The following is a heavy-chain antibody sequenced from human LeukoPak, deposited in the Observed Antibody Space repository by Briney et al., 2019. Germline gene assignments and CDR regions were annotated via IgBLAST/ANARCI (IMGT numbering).Heavy chain of an antibody. V-gene: IGHV4-39*02. CDR3: AREVSRWPYYFDY. CDR1: GGSIRSSYYY. Sequence: SETLSLTCTVSGGSIRSSYYYWGWIRQPPGKGLEWIGSIYSSGSTYYNPSLKSRVTISVDTSKNQFSLKLSSVTAADTAVYYCAREVSRWPYYFDYWGQGTLVTVSS. D-gene: IGHD4-23*01. J-gene: IGHJ4*02. CDR2: IYSSGST.